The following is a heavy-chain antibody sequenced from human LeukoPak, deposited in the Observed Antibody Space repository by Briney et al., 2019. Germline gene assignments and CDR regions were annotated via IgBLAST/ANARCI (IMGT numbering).Heavy chain of an antibody. J-gene: IGHJ6*03. CDR1: GGSISSYY. Sequence: PSETLSLTCTVSGGSISSYYWSWVRQPPGKGLEWIGYIYTSGSTNYNPSLKSRVTISVDTSKNQFSVKLSSVTAADTAMYYCARVSPYDFWRSYYYYCMDVWGKGTTVTVSS. V-gene: IGHV4-4*09. CDR2: IYTSGST. D-gene: IGHD3-3*01. CDR3: ARVSPYDFWRSYYYYCMDV.